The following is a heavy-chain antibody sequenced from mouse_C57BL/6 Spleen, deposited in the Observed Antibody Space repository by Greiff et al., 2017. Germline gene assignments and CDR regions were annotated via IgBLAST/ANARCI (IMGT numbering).Heavy chain of an antibody. D-gene: IGHD3-2*01. V-gene: IGHV5-17*01. J-gene: IGHJ4*01. Sequence: EVKLVESGGGLVKPGGSLKLSCAASGFTFSDYGMHGVRQAPEKGLEGVAYISSGSSTIYYADTVKGRFTISRDNAKNTLFLQMTSLRSEDTAMYYCARETAGDAMDYWGQGTSVTVSS. CDR1: GFTFSDYG. CDR2: ISSGSSTI. CDR3: ARETAGDAMDY.